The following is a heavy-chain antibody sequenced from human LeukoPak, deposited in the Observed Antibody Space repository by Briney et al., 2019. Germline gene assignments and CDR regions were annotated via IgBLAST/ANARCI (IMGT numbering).Heavy chain of an antibody. CDR1: GYTFTGYY. J-gene: IGHJ3*02. D-gene: IGHD3-3*02. CDR3: ASIFGVVILDAFDI. CDR2: INPNSGGT. Sequence: ASVKVSCKASGYTFTGYYMHWVRQAPGQGLEWMGWINPNSGGTNYAQKFQGRVTMTRDTSISTAYMELSRLGSDDTAVYYCASIFGVVILDAFDIWGQGTMVTVSS. V-gene: IGHV1-2*02.